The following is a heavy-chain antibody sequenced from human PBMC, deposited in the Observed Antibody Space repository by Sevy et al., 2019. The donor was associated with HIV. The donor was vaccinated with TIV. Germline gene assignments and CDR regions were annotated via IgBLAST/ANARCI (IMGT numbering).Heavy chain of an antibody. J-gene: IGHJ5*02. D-gene: IGHD3-22*01. CDR2: IYYGGGT. V-gene: IGHV4-31*03. CDR3: ARFYDSSGGWFDP. CDR1: GGSISSGGFF. Sequence: SETLSLTCSVSGGSISSGGFFWSWIRQHPGKGLEWIGYIYYGGGTYYNPSLKSRSMISMGTSKNQFSLKVNSVTVADTAVYYGARFYDSSGGWFDPWGQGILVTVSS.